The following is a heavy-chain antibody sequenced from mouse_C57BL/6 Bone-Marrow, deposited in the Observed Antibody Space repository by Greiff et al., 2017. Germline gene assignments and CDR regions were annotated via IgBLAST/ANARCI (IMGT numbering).Heavy chain of an antibody. D-gene: IGHD2-5*01. CDR1: GYTFTSYW. J-gene: IGHJ1*03. V-gene: IGHV1-55*01. CDR3: ARPYYSNYWYFDV. CDR2: IYPGSGST. Sequence: VQLQQPGAELVKPGASVKMSCKASGYTFTSYWITWVKQRPGQGLDWIGDIYPGSGSTTNNEKFKSKATLTVDTSSSTAYMQLSSLTSKDSAVYYCARPYYSNYWYFDVWGTGTTVTVSS.